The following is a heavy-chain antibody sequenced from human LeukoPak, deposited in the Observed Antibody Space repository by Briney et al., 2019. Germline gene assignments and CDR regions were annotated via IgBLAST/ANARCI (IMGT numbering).Heavy chain of an antibody. CDR3: ASWAAAGTLPGY. J-gene: IGHJ4*02. D-gene: IGHD6-13*01. V-gene: IGHV1-69*04. CDR2: IIPILGIA. CDR1: GGTFSSYA. Sequence: SVKASCKASGGTFSSYAISWVRQAPGQGLEWMGRIIPILGIANYAQKFQGRVTITADKSTSTAYMELSSLRSEDTAVYYCASWAAAGTLPGYWGQGTLVTVSS.